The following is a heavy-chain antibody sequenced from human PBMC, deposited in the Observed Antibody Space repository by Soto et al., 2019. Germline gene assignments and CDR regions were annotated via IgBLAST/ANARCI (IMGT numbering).Heavy chain of an antibody. CDR3: ARVVGPRGSTVTTDYYYYMDV. D-gene: IGHD4-17*01. Sequence: QVQLVESGGGLVKPGGSLRLSCAASGFTFSDYYMSWIRQAPGKGLEWVSYISSSGSTIYYADSVKGRFTISRDNAKNSLYLQMNSLRAEDTAVYYCARVVGPRGSTVTTDYYYYMDVWGKGTTVTVSS. CDR1: GFTFSDYY. J-gene: IGHJ6*03. CDR2: ISSSGSTI. V-gene: IGHV3-11*01.